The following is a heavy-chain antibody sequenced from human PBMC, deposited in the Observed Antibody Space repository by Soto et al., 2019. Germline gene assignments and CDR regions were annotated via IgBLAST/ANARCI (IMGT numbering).Heavy chain of an antibody. D-gene: IGHD6-19*01. J-gene: IGHJ4*02. Sequence: SETLSLTCTVSGGSISSSSYYWGWIRQPPGKGLEWIGSIYYSGSTYYNPSLKSRVTISVDTSKNQFSLKLSSVTAADTAVYYCARTTPGQWLAPAEIDYWGQGTLVTVSS. V-gene: IGHV4-39*01. CDR2: IYYSGST. CDR1: GGSISSSSYY. CDR3: ARTTPGQWLAPAEIDY.